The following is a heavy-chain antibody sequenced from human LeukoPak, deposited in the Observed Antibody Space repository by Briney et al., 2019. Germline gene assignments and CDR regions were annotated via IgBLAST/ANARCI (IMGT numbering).Heavy chain of an antibody. V-gene: IGHV3-21*01. CDR2: ISSGSTYI. Sequence: PGGSLRLSCTASGFTFSSYSMNWVRQAPGKGLQWVSSISSGSTYIYYADSVKGRFTISRDNTKNSLNLQMNSLRGEDTAVYYCARGDGATPPDAFDVWGQGTMVTVSS. D-gene: IGHD3-10*01. CDR3: ARGDGATPPDAFDV. CDR1: GFTFSSYS. J-gene: IGHJ3*01.